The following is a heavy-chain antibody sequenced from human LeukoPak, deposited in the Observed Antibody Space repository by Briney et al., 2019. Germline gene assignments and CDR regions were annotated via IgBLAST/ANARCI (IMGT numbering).Heavy chain of an antibody. CDR3: ATDRRPDYGDYELEAFDI. Sequence: PGGSLRLSCAASGFTFSSYSMNWVRQAPGKGLEWVSSISSSSSYIYYADSVKGRFTISRDNAKNSLYLQMNSLRAEDTAVYYCATDRRPDYGDYELEAFDIWGQGTMVTVSS. CDR2: ISSSSSYI. J-gene: IGHJ3*02. D-gene: IGHD4-17*01. CDR1: GFTFSSYS. V-gene: IGHV3-21*01.